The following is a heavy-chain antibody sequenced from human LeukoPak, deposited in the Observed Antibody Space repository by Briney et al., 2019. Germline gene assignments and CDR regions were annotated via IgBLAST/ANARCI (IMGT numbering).Heavy chain of an antibody. V-gene: IGHV4-39*01. CDR3: ARHSLYSWNDVNRSWFDP. Sequence: SETLSLTCTVSGGSISSSSYYWGWIRQPPGKGLEWIGRIYYSGSTYYNPSLKSRVTISVDTSKNQFSLKLSSVTAADTAVYYCARHSLYSWNDVNRSWFDPWGQGTLVTVSS. D-gene: IGHD1-1*01. CDR1: GGSISSSSYY. J-gene: IGHJ5*02. CDR2: IYYSGST.